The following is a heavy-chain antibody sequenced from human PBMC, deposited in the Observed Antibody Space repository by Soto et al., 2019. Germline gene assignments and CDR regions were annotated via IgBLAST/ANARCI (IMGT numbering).Heavy chain of an antibody. J-gene: IGHJ6*02. CDR1: GFSCSSYN. D-gene: IGHD2-2*02. CDR2: ISSGSSYR. Sequence: GGSLRLSCAASGFSCSSYNMHWVRQGPGKGLECVSSISSGSSYRYYADSVKGRFTISRDNAKNSLFLQMNSLRAEDTAVYYCASEYTAWPLAYGLDVSAQGPTVTVSS. CDR3: ASEYTAWPLAYGLDV. V-gene: IGHV3-21*01.